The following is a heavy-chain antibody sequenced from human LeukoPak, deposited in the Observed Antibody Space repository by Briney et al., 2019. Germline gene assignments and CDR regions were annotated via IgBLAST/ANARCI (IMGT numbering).Heavy chain of an antibody. CDR3: ATASHTTGTTTDYFDY. Sequence: ASVKVSCKVSGYTLTELSMHWVRQAPGKGLEWMGGFDPEDGETIYAQKFQGRVTMPEDTSTDTAYMELSSLRSEDTAVYYCATASHTTGTTTDYFDYWGQGTLVTVSS. J-gene: IGHJ4*02. CDR1: GYTLTELS. V-gene: IGHV1-24*01. CDR2: FDPEDGET. D-gene: IGHD1-1*01.